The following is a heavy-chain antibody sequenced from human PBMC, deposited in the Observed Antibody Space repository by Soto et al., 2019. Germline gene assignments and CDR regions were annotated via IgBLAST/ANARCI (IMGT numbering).Heavy chain of an antibody. D-gene: IGHD2-2*01. Sequence: SVKVSCTASGGTFSRYSITWVRQAPGHGLEWIGRIIPIFGIASYAQKFQGRVTITADESTSTAYMELSSLRSDDTAVYYCARDDMDRESGLVPPAIYRIDVWG. CDR3: ARDDMDRESGLVPPAIYRIDV. V-gene: IGHV1-69*13. CDR2: IIPIFGIA. J-gene: IGHJ6*02. CDR1: GGTFSRYS.